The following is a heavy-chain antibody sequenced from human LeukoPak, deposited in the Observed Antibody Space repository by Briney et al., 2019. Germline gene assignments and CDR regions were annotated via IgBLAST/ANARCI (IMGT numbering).Heavy chain of an antibody. CDR3: VRSWGEDY. CDR2: INTDGSST. D-gene: IGHD3-16*01. V-gene: IGHV3-74*01. Sequence: PGGSLRLSCAASGFTFSSYWMLWVRQTPGKGLVWVSNINTDGSSTNYADSVKGRFTISRDNAKNTLFLQMNSLRAEDTAIYYCVRSWGEDYWGQGTLVTVSS. J-gene: IGHJ4*02. CDR1: GFTFSSYW.